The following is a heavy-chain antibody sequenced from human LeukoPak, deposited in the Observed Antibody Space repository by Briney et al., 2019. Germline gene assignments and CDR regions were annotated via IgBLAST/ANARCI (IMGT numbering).Heavy chain of an antibody. CDR1: GYSISSGYY. V-gene: IGHV4-38-2*02. CDR2: IYHSGST. J-gene: IGHJ6*03. Sequence: KSSETLSLTCTVSGYSISSGYYWGWIRPPPGKGLEWIGSIYHSGSTYYNPSLKSRVTISVDTSKNQFSLKLSSVTAADTAVYYCARVLAGYSSSWLYYYYYYMDVWGKGTTVTVSS. D-gene: IGHD6-13*01. CDR3: ARVLAGYSSSWLYYYYYYMDV.